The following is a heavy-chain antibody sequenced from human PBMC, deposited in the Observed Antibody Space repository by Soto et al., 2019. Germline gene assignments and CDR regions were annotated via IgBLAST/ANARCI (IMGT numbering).Heavy chain of an antibody. CDR2: ISSYSDNK. V-gene: IGHV3-23*01. J-gene: IGHJ4*02. CDR1: GFTFSSYT. Sequence: GGSLRLSCAASGFTFSSYTMNWVRQAPGKALEWVSAISSYSDNKYYADSVEGRFSISRDNSKNTLYLQMNSLRAEDTAVYYCAKDRYLDHDSRGYLFDNWGQGTLVTVSS. CDR3: AKDRYLDHDSRGYLFDN. D-gene: IGHD3-22*01.